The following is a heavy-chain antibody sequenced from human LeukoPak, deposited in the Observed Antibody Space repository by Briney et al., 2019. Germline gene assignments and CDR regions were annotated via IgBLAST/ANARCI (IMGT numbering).Heavy chain of an antibody. CDR2: IYSGGST. Sequence: GGSLRLSCAASGFTVSSNYMSWVRQAPGKGLEWVSVIYSGGSTYYADSVKGRFTISRDNSKNTLYLQMNSLRAEDTAVYYCARDSRYGEPPAQPFDIWGQGTMVTVSS. V-gene: IGHV3-66*01. CDR1: GFTVSSNY. D-gene: IGHD4-17*01. J-gene: IGHJ3*02. CDR3: ARDSRYGEPPAQPFDI.